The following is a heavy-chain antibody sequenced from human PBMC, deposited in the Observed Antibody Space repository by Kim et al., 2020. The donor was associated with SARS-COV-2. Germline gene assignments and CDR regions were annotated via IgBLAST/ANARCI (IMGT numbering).Heavy chain of an antibody. J-gene: IGHJ5*02. Sequence: ASVKVSCKVSGYTLTELSMHWVRQAPGKGLEWMGGFDPEDGETIYAQKFQGRVTMTEDTSTDTAYMELSSLRSEDTAVYYCATVLFSGPSGWFDPWGQGTLVTVSS. V-gene: IGHV1-24*01. CDR2: FDPEDGET. CDR1: GYTLTELS. D-gene: IGHD6-25*01. CDR3: ATVLFSGPSGWFDP.